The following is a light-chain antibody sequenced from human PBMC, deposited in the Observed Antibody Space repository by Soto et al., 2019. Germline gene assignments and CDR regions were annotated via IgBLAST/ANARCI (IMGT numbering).Light chain of an antibody. CDR2: DAS. CDR1: QSVRSN. V-gene: IGKV3-11*01. CDR3: QQRSNWPST. Sequence: EIVMTQSPATLSVSPGERATLSCRASQSVRSNLAWYQQKPGQAPRLLIYDASSRATGIPARFSGSGSGTDFTLTISSLEPEDFAAYFCQQRSNWPSTFGQGTRLEIK. J-gene: IGKJ5*01.